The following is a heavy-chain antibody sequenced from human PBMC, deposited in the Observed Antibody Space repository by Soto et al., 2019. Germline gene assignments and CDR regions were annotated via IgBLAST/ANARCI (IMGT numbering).Heavy chain of an antibody. CDR3: AKRGAGHYFDF. CDR1: GFTFSSYA. V-gene: IGHV3-23*01. D-gene: IGHD6-19*01. Sequence: EVQLLESGGGLVQPGGSLRLSCAASGFTFSSYAMSWVRQAPGKGLEWGPVISGNGDSTYYADSVKGRFNISKDNSNYSLYLQRNSLRAEDTAVYYCAKRGAGHYFDFWGQGTLVTVSS. J-gene: IGHJ4*02. CDR2: ISGNGDST.